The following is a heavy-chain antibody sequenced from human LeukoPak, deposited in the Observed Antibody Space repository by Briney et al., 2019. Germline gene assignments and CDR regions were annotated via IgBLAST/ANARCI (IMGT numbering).Heavy chain of an antibody. J-gene: IGHJ4*02. V-gene: IGHV6-1*01. CDR3: ARELIHRGGSYPDY. D-gene: IGHD1-26*01. CDR1: GDSVSSNSAA. CDR2: TYYRSKWYT. Sequence: SQTLSLTCDISGDSVSSNSAAWNWIRQSPSRGLEWLGRTYYRSKWYTDYAVSVKSRISINPDTSKNQFSLQLNSVTPEDTAVYFCARELIHRGGSYPDYWGQGTLVTVSS.